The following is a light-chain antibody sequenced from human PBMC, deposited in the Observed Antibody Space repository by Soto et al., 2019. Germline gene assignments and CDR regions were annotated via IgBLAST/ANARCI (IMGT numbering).Light chain of an antibody. J-gene: IGKJ1*01. CDR2: GAS. Sequence: EIVLTQSPGTLSLSAGERATLSCRASQSVGSSYLAWYQQKPGQAPTVLIYGASSRATGIPDRFSGSGSGTDFTVTISRLEPEDFAVYYCQNYDTSPTFGQGTKVEI. CDR1: QSVGSSY. V-gene: IGKV3-20*01. CDR3: QNYDTSPT.